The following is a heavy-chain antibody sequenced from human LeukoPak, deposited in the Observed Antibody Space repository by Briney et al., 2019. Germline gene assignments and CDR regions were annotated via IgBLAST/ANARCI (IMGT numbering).Heavy chain of an antibody. V-gene: IGHV1-46*01. J-gene: IGHJ5*02. Sequence: ASVKASCKASGYTFTSYYMHWVRQAPGQGLEWMGIINPSGGSTSYAQKFQGRVTMTRDTSTSTVYMELSSLRSEDTAVYYCARGDGIVVVVAAINWFDPWGQGTLVTVSS. CDR2: INPSGGST. D-gene: IGHD2-15*01. CDR3: ARGDGIVVVVAAINWFDP. CDR1: GYTFTSYY.